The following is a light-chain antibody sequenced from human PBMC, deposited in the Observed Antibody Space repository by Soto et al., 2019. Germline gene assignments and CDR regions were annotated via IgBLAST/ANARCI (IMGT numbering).Light chain of an antibody. J-gene: IGKJ1*01. Sequence: EIVLTQSPVTLSLSQGERATLSCRASQSVSSSYLAWYQQKPGQAPRLLISGASSRATGIPDRFTGGGSGTDFTLTISRLEPEDFAVYYCQQYGSSPRTFGQGTKVDIK. CDR2: GAS. V-gene: IGKV3-20*01. CDR1: QSVSSSY. CDR3: QQYGSSPRT.